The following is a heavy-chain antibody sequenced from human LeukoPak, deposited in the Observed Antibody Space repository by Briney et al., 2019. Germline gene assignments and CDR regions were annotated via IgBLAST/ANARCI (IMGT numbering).Heavy chain of an antibody. CDR3: ARPKVGATYAFDI. J-gene: IGHJ3*02. CDR2: IYYSGST. V-gene: IGHV4-59*08. Sequence: SETLSLTCTVSGGSISSYYWSWIRQPPGKGLEWIGYIYYSGSTNYNPSLKSRVTISVDTSKNQFSLKLSSVTAANTAVYYCARPKVGATYAFDIWGQGTMVTVSS. D-gene: IGHD1-26*01. CDR1: GGSISSYY.